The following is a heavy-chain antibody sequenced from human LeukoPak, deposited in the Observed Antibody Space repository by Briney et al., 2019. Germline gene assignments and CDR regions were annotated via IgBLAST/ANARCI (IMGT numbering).Heavy chain of an antibody. D-gene: IGHD6-19*01. CDR3: ARRSGIAVAGAFDY. Sequence: ETLSLTCTVSGGSISTNTYYWGWIRQPPGKGLEWVSGISGSGDSTYYADSVKGRFTISRDNSKNTLHLQMNSLRAEDTAVYYCARRSGIAVAGAFDYWGQGTLVTVSS. CDR2: ISGSGDST. CDR1: GGSISTNTYY. V-gene: IGHV3-23*01. J-gene: IGHJ4*02.